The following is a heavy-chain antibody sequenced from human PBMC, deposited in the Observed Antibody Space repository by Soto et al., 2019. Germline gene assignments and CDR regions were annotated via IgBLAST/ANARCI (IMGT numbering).Heavy chain of an antibody. CDR1: GGTFSSYT. Sequence: GASVKVSCKASGGTFSSYTISWVRQAPGQGLELMGRIIPILGIANYAQKFQGRVTITADKSTSTAYMELSSLRSEDTAVYYCASAVVVTAHGTPYYFDYWGQVTLVTVSS. CDR2: IIPILGIA. D-gene: IGHD2-21*02. V-gene: IGHV1-69*02. CDR3: ASAVVVTAHGTPYYFDY. J-gene: IGHJ4*02.